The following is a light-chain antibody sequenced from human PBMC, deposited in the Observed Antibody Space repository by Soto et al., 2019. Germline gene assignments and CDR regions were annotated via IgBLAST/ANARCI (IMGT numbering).Light chain of an antibody. CDR2: DVS. V-gene: IGLV2-14*03. CDR3: TSYTTSSTYV. Sequence: SALTQPASVSGSPGQSITISCTGTISYVSGYDYVSWYQHYPGKAPKLLIYDVSNRPSGVSDRFSGSKSGNTASLTISGLQAEDEADYYCTSYTTSSTYVFGTGTKVTVL. J-gene: IGLJ1*01. CDR1: ISYVSGYDY.